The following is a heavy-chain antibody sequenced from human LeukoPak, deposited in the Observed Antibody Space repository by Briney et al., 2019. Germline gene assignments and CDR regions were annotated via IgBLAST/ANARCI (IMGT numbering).Heavy chain of an antibody. CDR3: ARGRAMVLFDY. J-gene: IGHJ4*02. V-gene: IGHV4-34*01. CDR2: INHSGST. D-gene: IGHD5-18*01. Sequence: SETLSLTCAVYGGSFSGYYWSWIRQPPGKGLEWIGEINHSGSTNYNPSLKSRVTISVDTSKNQFSLKLSSVTAADTAVYYCARGRAMVLFDYWGQGTPVTVSS. CDR1: GGSFSGYY.